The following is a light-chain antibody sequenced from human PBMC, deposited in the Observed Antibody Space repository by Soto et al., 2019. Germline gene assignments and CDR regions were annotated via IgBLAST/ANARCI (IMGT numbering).Light chain of an antibody. V-gene: IGKV4-1*01. CDR1: QSVLYSSNNKNY. CDR2: WAS. CDR3: QQYYSTSWP. J-gene: IGKJ1*01. Sequence: DIVMTQSTDSLAVSLGERATINCKSSQSVLYSSNNKNYSAWYQQKPGQPPKLLIYWASTRESGVPDRFSGSGSGTDFTLTISSLQAEDVAVYYCQQYYSTSWPFGQGTKVDI.